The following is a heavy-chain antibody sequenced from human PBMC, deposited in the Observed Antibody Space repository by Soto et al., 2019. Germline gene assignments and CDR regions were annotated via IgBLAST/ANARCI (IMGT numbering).Heavy chain of an antibody. J-gene: IGHJ4*02. CDR1: NFSLSTSGVA. V-gene: IGHV2-5*02. CDR3: ALKYYFESGADY. D-gene: IGHD3-22*01. Sequence: QITLKESGPTLVKPTQTLTLTCTFSNFSLSTSGVAVAWIRQPPGQALEWLALIYGDDDKRYSPSLKSRLTITKDTSRNQVVLTMTNMDPMDTATFYCALKYYFESGADYWGQGTLVTVSS. CDR2: IYGDDDK.